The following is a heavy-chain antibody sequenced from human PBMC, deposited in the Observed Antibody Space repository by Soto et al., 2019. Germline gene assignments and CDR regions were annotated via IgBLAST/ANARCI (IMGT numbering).Heavy chain of an antibody. V-gene: IGHV4-4*02. J-gene: IGHJ4*02. CDR2: IYHSGST. CDR1: GGSISSSNW. D-gene: IGHD3-3*01. Sequence: QVQLQESGPGLVKPSGTLSLTCAVSGGSISSSNWWSWVRQPPGKGLEWIGEIYHSGSTNYNPSLKSLVTISVDKSKNQFSLKLSSVTAADTAVYYCAGSPYYDFWSGSDWGQGTLVTVSS. CDR3: AGSPYYDFWSGSD.